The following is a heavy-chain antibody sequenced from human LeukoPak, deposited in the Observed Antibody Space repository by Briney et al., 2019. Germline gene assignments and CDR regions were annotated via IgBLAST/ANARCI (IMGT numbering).Heavy chain of an antibody. Sequence: GGSLRLSCAASGFTFSSYSMNWVRQAPGKGLEWVSVIYSGGSTYYADSVKGRFTISRDNSKNTLYLQMNSLRAEDTAVYYCARRGYSYGSNWFDPWGQGTLVTVSS. CDR3: ARRGYSYGSNWFDP. D-gene: IGHD5-18*01. J-gene: IGHJ5*02. V-gene: IGHV3-53*01. CDR1: GFTFSSYS. CDR2: IYSGGST.